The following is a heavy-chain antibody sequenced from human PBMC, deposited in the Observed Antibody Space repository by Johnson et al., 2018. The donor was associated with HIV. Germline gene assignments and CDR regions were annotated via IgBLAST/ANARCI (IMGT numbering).Heavy chain of an antibody. CDR3: ARAHDAFDI. CDR2: ISYDGSNK. CDR1: GFTFSSYG. Sequence: QVQLVESGGGVVQPGGSLRLSCAASGFTFSSYGMHWVRQAPGKGLEWVAVISYDGSNKYYADSVKGRFTISRDNSKNTLYLQMNSLRAEDTAVYYCARAHDAFDIWGQGTMVTVSS. V-gene: IGHV3-30*03. J-gene: IGHJ3*02.